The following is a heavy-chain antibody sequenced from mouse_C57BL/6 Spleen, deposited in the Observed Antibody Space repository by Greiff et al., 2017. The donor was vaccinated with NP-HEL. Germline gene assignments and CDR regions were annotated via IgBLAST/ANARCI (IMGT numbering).Heavy chain of an antibody. Sequence: QVQLQQPGAELVKPGASVKLSCKASGYTFTSYWMHWVKQRPGQGLEWIGMIHPNSGSTNYNEKFKSKATLTVDKSSSTAYMQLSSLTSEDSAVYYCARRDYDGAMDYWGQGTTLTVSS. CDR1: GYTFTSYW. J-gene: IGHJ2*01. CDR2: IHPNSGST. V-gene: IGHV1-64*01. CDR3: ARRDYDGAMDY. D-gene: IGHD2-4*01.